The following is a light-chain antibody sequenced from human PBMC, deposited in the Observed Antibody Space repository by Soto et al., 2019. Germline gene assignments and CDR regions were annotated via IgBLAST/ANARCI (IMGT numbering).Light chain of an antibody. Sequence: QSVLTQPASVSGSPGQSITISSTGTSSDVGGYNYGPWYQQHPGKAPKLLIFEARNRPPGASNRCSGAKSGNTAALTISGLQAEDEADYYCSSYTSSSTQVFGTGTKLTVL. CDR2: EAR. CDR3: SSYTSSSTQV. CDR1: SSDVGGYNY. V-gene: IGLV2-14*01. J-gene: IGLJ1*01.